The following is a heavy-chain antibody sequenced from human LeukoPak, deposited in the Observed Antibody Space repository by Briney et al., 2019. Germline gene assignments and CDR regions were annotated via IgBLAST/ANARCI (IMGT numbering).Heavy chain of an antibody. CDR3: ATAGGSTSWFAFDI. V-gene: IGHV3-13*05. CDR2: IGTAGDP. Sequence: PGGSPRLSCAASGFTFSSYDMHWVRQAPGKGLEWVSAIGTAGDPYYPGSVKGRFTISRENAKNSLYLQMNSLRAGDTAVYYCATAGGSTSWFAFDIWGQGTMVTVSS. J-gene: IGHJ3*02. D-gene: IGHD6-13*01. CDR1: GFTFSSYD.